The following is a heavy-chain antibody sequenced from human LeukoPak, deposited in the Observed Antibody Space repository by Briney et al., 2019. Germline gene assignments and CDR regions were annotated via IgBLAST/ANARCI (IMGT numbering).Heavy chain of an antibody. CDR2: ISGSGGST. CDR3: AKALWYRSGWYGFDY. V-gene: IGHV3-23*01. D-gene: IGHD6-19*01. Sequence: GGSLRLSCAASGFTFTIYAMSWVRQAPGKGLEWVSAISGSGGSTYYADSVKGWFTISRDNSKNTLYLQMNSLRAEDTAVYYCAKALWYRSGWYGFDYWGQGTLVTVPS. CDR1: GFTFTIYA. J-gene: IGHJ4*02.